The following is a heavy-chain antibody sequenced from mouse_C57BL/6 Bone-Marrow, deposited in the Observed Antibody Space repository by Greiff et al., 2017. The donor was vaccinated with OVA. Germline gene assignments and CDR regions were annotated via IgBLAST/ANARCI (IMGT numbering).Heavy chain of an antibody. Sequence: QVQLQQPGAELVKPGASVKLSCKASGYTFTSYWMQWVKQRPGQGLEWIGEIDPSDSYTNYNQKFKGKATLTVDTSTSTAYLQLSSLTSEDAAVYDCASEGYGNCGVCCAFGGRGTGATVS. CDR2: IDPSDSYT. CDR3: ASEGYGNCGVCCAF. D-gene: IGHD2-1*01. J-gene: IGHJ3*01. CDR1: GYTFTSYW. V-gene: IGHV1-50*01.